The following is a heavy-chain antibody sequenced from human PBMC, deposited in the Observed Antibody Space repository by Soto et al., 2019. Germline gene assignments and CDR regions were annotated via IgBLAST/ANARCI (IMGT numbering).Heavy chain of an antibody. Sequence: PSETLSLTCTVSGGSISSYYWSWIRQPPGKGLEWIGYIYYSGSTNYNPSLKSRVTISVDTSKNQFSLKLSSVTAADTAVYYCARGGAYSSSWYDYWGQGTLVTVSS. J-gene: IGHJ4*02. D-gene: IGHD6-13*01. CDR2: IYYSGST. V-gene: IGHV4-59*01. CDR3: ARGGAYSSSWYDY. CDR1: GGSISSYY.